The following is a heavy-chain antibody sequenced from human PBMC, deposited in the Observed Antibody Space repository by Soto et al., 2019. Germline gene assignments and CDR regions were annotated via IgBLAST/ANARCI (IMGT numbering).Heavy chain of an antibody. V-gene: IGHV3-11*01. D-gene: IGHD2-15*01. CDR3: ARDGFDNVVVVGTPEEDGADV. J-gene: IGHJ6*02. Sequence: QVQLVESGGGLVKPGGSLRLSCAASGFTFSDYYMTWVRQAPGKGLEWLSYISSSGNTIYYADSVRGRFTISRDNAKNSLFLQMNSLRAEDTAVYYCARDGFDNVVVVGTPEEDGADVWGQGTTVTGSS. CDR2: ISSSGNTI. CDR1: GFTFSDYY.